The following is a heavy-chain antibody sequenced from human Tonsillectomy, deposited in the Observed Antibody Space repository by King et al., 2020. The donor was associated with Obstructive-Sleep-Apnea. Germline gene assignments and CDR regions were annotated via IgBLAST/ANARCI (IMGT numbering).Heavy chain of an antibody. Sequence: QLVQSGAEVKKPGASGKFSCKASGYTFTSYCISWVRQAPGQGLEWMGWISASNGNTNYEQKLQGRGTMTTDKSTSTAYMELRSLRSDETAVYYCARDSGSSPDFDYWGQGTLVTVSS. CDR2: ISASNGNT. CDR1: GYTFTSYC. V-gene: IGHV1-18*01. J-gene: IGHJ4*02. CDR3: ARDSGSSPDFDY. D-gene: IGHD1-26*01.